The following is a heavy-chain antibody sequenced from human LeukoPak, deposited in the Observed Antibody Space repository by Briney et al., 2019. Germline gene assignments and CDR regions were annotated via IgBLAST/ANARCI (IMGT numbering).Heavy chain of an antibody. V-gene: IGHV3-23*01. D-gene: IGHD6-6*01. J-gene: IGHJ5*02. Sequence: PGGSLRLSCAASGFTFSSYAMSWVRQAPGKGLEWVSAISGSGGSTYYADSVKGRFTISRDNSKNTLYLQMNSLRAEDTAAYYCAKGSSSYAYNYWFDPWGQGTLVTVSS. CDR3: AKGSSSYAYNYWFDP. CDR1: GFTFSSYA. CDR2: ISGSGGST.